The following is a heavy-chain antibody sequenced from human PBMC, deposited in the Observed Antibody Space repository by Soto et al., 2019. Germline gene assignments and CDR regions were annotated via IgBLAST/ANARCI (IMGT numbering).Heavy chain of an antibody. CDR3: ARGRSNGYSYYFDY. CDR2: IYYSGST. V-gene: IGHV4-31*03. Sequence: QVQLQESGPGLVKPSQTLSLTCTVSGGSISSGGYYWSWIRQHPGKGLEWIGYIYYSGSTYYNPSLKSRVTISVDTSKNQFSLKLSSVTAADTAVYYCARGRSNGYSYYFDYWGQGTLVTVSS. CDR1: GGSISSGGYY. D-gene: IGHD3-22*01. J-gene: IGHJ4*02.